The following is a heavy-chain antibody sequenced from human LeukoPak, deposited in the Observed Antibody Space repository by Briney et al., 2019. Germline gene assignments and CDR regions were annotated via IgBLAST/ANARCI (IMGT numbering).Heavy chain of an antibody. D-gene: IGHD2/OR15-2a*01. CDR1: GFTFSSYG. Sequence: PGGSLRLSCAASGFTFSSYGMHWVRQAPGKGLEWVAFIRYDGSNKYYADSVKGRFTFSRDNSKNTLYLQMNSLRAEDTAVYYCAKDIVTSQNWFDPWGQGTLVTVSS. J-gene: IGHJ5*02. CDR3: AKDIVTSQNWFDP. CDR2: IRYDGSNK. V-gene: IGHV3-30*02.